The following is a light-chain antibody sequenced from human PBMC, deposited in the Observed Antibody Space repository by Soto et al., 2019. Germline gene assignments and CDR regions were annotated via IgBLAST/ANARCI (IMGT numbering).Light chain of an antibody. CDR3: ETWDSNTQNWV. CDR2: GNS. J-gene: IGLJ3*02. CDR1: SSNIGAGYD. V-gene: IGLV1-40*01. Sequence: QSVLTQPPSVSGAPGQRVTISCTGSSSNIGAGYDVHWYQQLPGTAPKLLIYGNSNRPSGVPDRFSGSKSGTSASLAITGLQAEDEADYYCETWDSNTQNWVFGGGTKLTVL.